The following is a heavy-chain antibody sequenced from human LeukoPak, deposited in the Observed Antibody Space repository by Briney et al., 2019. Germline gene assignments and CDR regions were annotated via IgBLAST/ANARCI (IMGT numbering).Heavy chain of an antibody. D-gene: IGHD2-15*01. CDR2: ISAYNGDT. CDR1: GYTFSSFG. Sequence: ASVKVSCKASGYTFSSFGISWVRQAPGQGLEWMGWISAYNGDTNYAQKLQGRVTMTTDTSTSTAYMELRSLRSDDTAVYYCARGGGYCSGGSCYESDYWGQGTLVTVSS. CDR3: ARGGGYCSGGSCYESDY. V-gene: IGHV1-18*01. J-gene: IGHJ4*02.